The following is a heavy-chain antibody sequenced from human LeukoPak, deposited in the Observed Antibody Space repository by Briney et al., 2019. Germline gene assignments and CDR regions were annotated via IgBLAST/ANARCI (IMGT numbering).Heavy chain of an antibody. J-gene: IGHJ4*02. CDR2: IIPIFGTA. Sequence: ASVKVSCKASGGTFSSYAISWVRQAPGQGLEWMGGIIPIFGTANYAQKFQGRVTITTDESTSTAYMELSSLRSEDTAVYYCARVLVPAGGGVVDYWGQGTLVTVSS. CDR1: GGTFSSYA. V-gene: IGHV1-69*05. CDR3: ARVLVPAGGGVVDY. D-gene: IGHD3-16*01.